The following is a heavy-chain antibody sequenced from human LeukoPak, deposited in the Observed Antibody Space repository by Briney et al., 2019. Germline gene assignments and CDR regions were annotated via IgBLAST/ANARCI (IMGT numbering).Heavy chain of an antibody. CDR1: GFTFSSYR. CDR3: ARYGSSWYYYYYGMDV. CDR2: ISYDGNNK. D-gene: IGHD6-13*01. V-gene: IGHV3-30*03. Sequence: GRSLRLSCAASGFTFSSYRMHTVRQAPGKGLEWVAGISYDGNNKYCADSVKGEFTITRDNAKNSLYLQMNSLRSEDTGVYYCARYGSSWYYYYYGMDVWGQGTTVTV. J-gene: IGHJ6*02.